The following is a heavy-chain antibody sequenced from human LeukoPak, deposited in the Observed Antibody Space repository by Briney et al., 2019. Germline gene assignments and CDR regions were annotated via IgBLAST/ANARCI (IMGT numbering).Heavy chain of an antibody. CDR3: AKFVDKNIVVVPAAPG. Sequence: GGSLRLSCAASGFTFDDFAMHWVRQAPGKGLEWVAFIRYDGSNKYYADSVKGRFTISRDNSKNTLYLQMNSLRAEDTAVYYCAKFVDKNIVVVPAAPGWGQGTMVTVSS. V-gene: IGHV3-30*02. CDR1: GFTFDDFA. D-gene: IGHD2-2*01. CDR2: IRYDGSNK. J-gene: IGHJ3*01.